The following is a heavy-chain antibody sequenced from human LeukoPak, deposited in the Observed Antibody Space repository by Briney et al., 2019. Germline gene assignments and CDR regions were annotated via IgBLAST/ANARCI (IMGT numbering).Heavy chain of an antibody. D-gene: IGHD6-6*01. CDR1: GFTFSSYA. CDR3: ARVPGGSSRFLVPLYPDV. Sequence: PGGSLRLSCAASGFTFSSYAMHWVRQAPGKGLEWVAVISYDGSNKYYADSVKGRFTISRDNSKNTLYLQMNSLRAEDAAVYYCARVPGGSSRFLVPLYPDVWGKGTTVTVSS. CDR2: ISYDGSNK. J-gene: IGHJ6*04. V-gene: IGHV3-30-3*01.